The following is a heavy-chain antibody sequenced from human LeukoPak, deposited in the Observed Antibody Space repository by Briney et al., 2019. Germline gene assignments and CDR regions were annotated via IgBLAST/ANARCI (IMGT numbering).Heavy chain of an antibody. J-gene: IGHJ6*02. V-gene: IGHV1-8*01. CDR1: GYTFTSYD. Sequence: ASVKVSCKASGYTFTSYDINWVRQATGQGLEWMGWMNPNSGNTGYAQKFQGRVTMTRNTSISTAYMELSSLRSEDTAVYYCARGGEPKGRYYYGMDVWGQGTTVTVSS. CDR2: MNPNSGNT. D-gene: IGHD1-14*01. CDR3: ARGGEPKGRYYYGMDV.